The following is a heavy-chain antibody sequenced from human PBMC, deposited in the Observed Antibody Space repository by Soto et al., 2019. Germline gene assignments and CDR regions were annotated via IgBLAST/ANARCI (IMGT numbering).Heavy chain of an antibody. Sequence: PSETLSLTCAVYGGSFSGYYWSWICQPPAKGLEWVGEINHSGSTNYNQSLKSRVTISVDTSKNQFSLKLSAVTAAATAVYHCARGNAPMAGDIVVVVAATPSANSSYGMDVWGQGTTVTV. CDR2: INHSGST. CDR1: GGSFSGYY. CDR3: ARGNAPMAGDIVVVVAATPSANSSYGMDV. V-gene: IGHV4-34*01. J-gene: IGHJ6*02. D-gene: IGHD2-15*01.